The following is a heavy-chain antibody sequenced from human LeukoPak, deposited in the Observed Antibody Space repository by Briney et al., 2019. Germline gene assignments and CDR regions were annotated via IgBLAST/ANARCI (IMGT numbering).Heavy chain of an antibody. Sequence: SETLSLTCTVSGGSISSYYWSWIRQPPGKGLEWIGYIYYSGSTNYNPSLKSRVTISVDTSKNQFSLKLSSVTAAETAVYYCARTYYDILTGYRFDYWGQGTLVTVSS. J-gene: IGHJ4*02. CDR1: GGSISSYY. CDR3: ARTYYDILTGYRFDY. D-gene: IGHD3-9*01. CDR2: IYYSGST. V-gene: IGHV4-59*01.